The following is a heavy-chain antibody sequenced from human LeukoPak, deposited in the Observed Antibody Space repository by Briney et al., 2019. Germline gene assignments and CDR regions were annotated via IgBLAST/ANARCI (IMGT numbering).Heavy chain of an antibody. Sequence: ASVKVSCKASGYTLTGYYMHWVRQAPGQGLEWMGWINPNSGGTNYAQKFQGRVTMTRDTSISTAYMELSRLRSDDTAVYYCARSRDFDSSGHFDYWGQGTLVTVSS. CDR3: ARSRDFDSSGHFDY. CDR2: INPNSGGT. CDR1: GYTLTGYY. D-gene: IGHD3-22*01. J-gene: IGHJ4*02. V-gene: IGHV1-2*02.